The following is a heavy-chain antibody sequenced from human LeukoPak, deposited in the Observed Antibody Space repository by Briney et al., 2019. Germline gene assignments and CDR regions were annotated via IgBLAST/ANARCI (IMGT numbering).Heavy chain of an antibody. CDR2: ICYNEST. CDR3: ARGITMILGFDY. CDR1: GPSISSGGYY. D-gene: IGHD3-22*01. V-gene: IGHV4-31*03. Sequence: KTSDTLSLTCSLSGPSISSGGYYCSWTRQHPGTGLGLIGYICYNESTAYNPSLKSRVTISIDTSKNQFSLKLRSVTAADTAVYYCARGITMILGFDYWGQGTLVTVSS. J-gene: IGHJ4*02.